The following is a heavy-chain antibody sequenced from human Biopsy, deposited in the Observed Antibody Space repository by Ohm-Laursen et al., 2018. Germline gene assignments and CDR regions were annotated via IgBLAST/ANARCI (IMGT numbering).Heavy chain of an antibody. D-gene: IGHD2-15*01. V-gene: IGHV1-2*02. CDR3: AKDQDLRGGAEYFQH. CDR1: GYTFTDQY. J-gene: IGHJ1*01. CDR2: INPHSGTT. Sequence: GASVKVSCKASGYTFTDQYLHWVRQVPGQGLEWMGWINPHSGTTKFAQDFQGRVTMTRDTSITTAYMELRRLRSDDTAVYYCAKDQDLRGGAEYFQHWGRGALVTVSS.